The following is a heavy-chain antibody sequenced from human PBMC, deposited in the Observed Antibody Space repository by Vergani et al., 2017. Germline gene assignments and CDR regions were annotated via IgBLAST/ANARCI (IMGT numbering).Heavy chain of an antibody. CDR1: GGTFSSYA. CDR3: ARDRELLRYYYYYGMDV. V-gene: IGHV1-69*12. J-gene: IGHJ6*02. Sequence: QVQLVQSGAEVKKPGSSVKVSCKASGGTFSSYAISWVRQAPGQGLEWMGGIIPIFGTANYAQKFQGRVTITADESTSTAYIELSSLRSEDTAVYYCARDRELLRYYYYYGMDVWGQGTTVTVSS. D-gene: IGHD1-26*01. CDR2: IIPIFGTA.